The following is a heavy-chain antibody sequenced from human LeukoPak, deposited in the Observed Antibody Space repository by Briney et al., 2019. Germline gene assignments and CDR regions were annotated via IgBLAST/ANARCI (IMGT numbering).Heavy chain of an antibody. CDR2: INPANGYA. D-gene: IGHD5-24*01. V-gene: IGHV1-3*03. Sequence: GASVKVSCKASGYTFTSYAMHWVRQAPGQTLEWLGWINPANGYAKYSQELQGRVTITRDTSAGAAYLDLSSLRSEDTAVYYCAIRDGYRDYWGQGTLVTVSS. J-gene: IGHJ4*02. CDR1: GYTFTSYA. CDR3: AIRDGYRDY.